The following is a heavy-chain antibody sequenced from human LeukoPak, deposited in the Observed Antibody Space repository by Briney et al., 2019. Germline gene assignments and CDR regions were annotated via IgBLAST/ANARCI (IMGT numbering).Heavy chain of an antibody. CDR1: GLSFSRYA. D-gene: IGHD3-22*01. J-gene: IGHJ4*02. V-gene: IGHV3-21*01. CDR3: ARVLRVVVDYFPETFDY. Sequence: GGSLRLSCAASGLSFSRYAVSWVRRAPGKGLEWVSSISSGRNYIYYADSVKGRFTISRDNAKNSLYLQMNSLRAEDTAVYYCARVLRVVVDYFPETFDYWGQGALVTVSS. CDR2: ISSGRNYI.